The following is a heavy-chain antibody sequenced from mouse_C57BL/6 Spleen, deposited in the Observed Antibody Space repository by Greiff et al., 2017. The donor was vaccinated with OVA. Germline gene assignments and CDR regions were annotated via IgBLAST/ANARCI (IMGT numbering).Heavy chain of an antibody. V-gene: IGHV1-15*01. Sequence: QVQLQQSGAELVRPGASVTLSCKASGYTFTDYEMHWVKQTPVHGLEWIGAIDPETGGTAYNQKFKGKAILTADKSSSTAYMELRSLTSEDSAVYYCTRDYYGSFPNWDNFDYWGQGTTLTVSS. CDR3: TRDYYGSFPNWDNFDY. CDR2: IDPETGGT. CDR1: GYTFTDYE. J-gene: IGHJ2*01. D-gene: IGHD1-1*01.